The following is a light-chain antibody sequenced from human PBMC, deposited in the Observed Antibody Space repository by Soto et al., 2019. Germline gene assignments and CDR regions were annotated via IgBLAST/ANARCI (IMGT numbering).Light chain of an antibody. CDR2: DAS. CDR3: QQYHNSILM. CDR1: QRVSSY. V-gene: IGKV3-11*01. J-gene: IGKJ1*01. Sequence: EIVLTQSPATLSLSPGERATLSCSASQRVSSYLAWYQQKPGQAPRLLIYDASNRATGIPARFSGSGSGTDFTLTISSLEPEDFGVYYCQQYHNSILMFGQGTKVDIK.